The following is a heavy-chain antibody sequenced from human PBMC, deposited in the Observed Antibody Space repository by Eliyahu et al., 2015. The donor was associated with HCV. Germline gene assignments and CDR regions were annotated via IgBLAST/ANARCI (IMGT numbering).Heavy chain of an antibody. J-gene: IGHJ6*02. CDR2: ISWNSGSI. V-gene: IGHV3-9*01. CDR3: AKDGGYYTPQDGMDV. CDR1: GXTFXDYA. D-gene: IGHD3-3*01. Sequence: EVQLVESGGGLVQXGRSLRLSCAASGXTFXDYAMPWVRQGPGKGLEWVSGISWNSGSIGYADSVKGRFTISRDNAKNSLYLQMNSLRAEDTALYYCAKDGGYYTPQDGMDVWGQGTTVTVSS.